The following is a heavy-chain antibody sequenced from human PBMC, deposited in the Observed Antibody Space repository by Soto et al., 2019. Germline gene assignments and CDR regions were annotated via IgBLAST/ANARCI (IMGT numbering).Heavy chain of an antibody. CDR2: VSYDASYQ. V-gene: IGHV3-30*18. D-gene: IGHD2-15*01. CDR3: AKVSISKSSAVTFDS. J-gene: IGHJ4*02. Sequence: QVQLVESGGGMVQPGKSLRLSCAVSGFTFRTYDMHWVRQAPGRGLEWVAVVSYDASYQNYVDSVKGRFTASRDNSKNTLFLQMNSLRPEDTAVYYCAKVSISKSSAVTFDSWGRGTLVTVSS. CDR1: GFTFRTYD.